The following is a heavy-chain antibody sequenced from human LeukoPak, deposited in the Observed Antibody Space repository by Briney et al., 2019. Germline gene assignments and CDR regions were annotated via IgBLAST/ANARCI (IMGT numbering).Heavy chain of an antibody. Sequence: GGSLRLSCAASGFTVSSNYMSWVRQAPGKGLEWVSYISSSSSTIYYADSVKGRFTISRDNAKNSLYLQMNSLRDEDTAVYYCARVPHPEVPNLHFDYWGQGTLVTVSS. CDR1: GFTVSSNY. CDR2: ISSSSSTI. V-gene: IGHV3-48*02. CDR3: ARVPHPEVPNLHFDY. J-gene: IGHJ4*02. D-gene: IGHD2-2*01.